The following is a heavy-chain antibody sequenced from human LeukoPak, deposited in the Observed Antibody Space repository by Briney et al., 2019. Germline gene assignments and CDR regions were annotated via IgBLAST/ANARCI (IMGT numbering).Heavy chain of an antibody. V-gene: IGHV1-69*05. CDR3: ARGRLYDSSGKAKAPFDY. Sequence: GASVKVSCKASGGTVTTYTLTWVRQAPGQGLEWMGGIIPIFGTPNYAQKFQGRVTMTRDTSTSTVYMELSSLRSEDTAVYYCARGRLYDSSGKAKAPFDYWGRGTLVTVSS. J-gene: IGHJ4*02. D-gene: IGHD3-22*01. CDR2: IIPIFGTP. CDR1: GGTVTTYT.